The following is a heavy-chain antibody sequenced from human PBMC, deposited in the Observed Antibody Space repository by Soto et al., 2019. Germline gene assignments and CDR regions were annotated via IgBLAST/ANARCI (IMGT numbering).Heavy chain of an antibody. V-gene: IGHV1-8*01. CDR3: ARVPTNYDFWSDLWAQYYYYYYMDV. CDR2: MNPNSGNT. Sequence: ASVKVSCKASGYTFTSYDINWVRQATGQGLEWMGWMNPNSGNTGYAQKFQGRVTMTRNTSISTAYMELSSLRSEDTAVYYCARVPTNYDFWSDLWAQYYYYYYMDVWGKGTTVTVSS. CDR1: GYTFTSYD. J-gene: IGHJ6*03. D-gene: IGHD3-3*01.